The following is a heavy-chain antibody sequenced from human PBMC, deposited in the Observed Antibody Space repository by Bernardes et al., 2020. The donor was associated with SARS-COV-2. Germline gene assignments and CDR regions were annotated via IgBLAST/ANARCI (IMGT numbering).Heavy chain of an antibody. CDR2: ISAYNGNT. CDR1: GYTFSSYG. Sequence: ASVKVSCKAFGYTFSSYGISWVRQAPGQGLEWMGWISAYNGNTNYAQKVQGRATMTTDTSRSTAYMELRNLRSDDTAVYYCARKGARSGTYRGIGNWFDAWCQGTLVTVS. CDR3: ARKGARSGTYRGIGNWFDA. V-gene: IGHV1-18*04. D-gene: IGHD3-10*01. J-gene: IGHJ5*02.